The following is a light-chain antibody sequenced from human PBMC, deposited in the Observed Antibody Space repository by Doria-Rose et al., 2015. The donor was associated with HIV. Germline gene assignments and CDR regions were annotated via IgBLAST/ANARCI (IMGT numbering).Light chain of an antibody. CDR3: HQYGTSWT. J-gene: IGKJ1*01. V-gene: IGKV3-20*01. CDR1: PSFRTNY. Sequence: IVMTQSPRTLSLSPREQGTLSCRASPSFRTNYLALYQQKAGHAPSLLIYDGSTRATGIPDRFSASGSGTDFTLTINRREPEDFALYYCHQYGTSWTFGQGTKVEI. CDR2: DGS.